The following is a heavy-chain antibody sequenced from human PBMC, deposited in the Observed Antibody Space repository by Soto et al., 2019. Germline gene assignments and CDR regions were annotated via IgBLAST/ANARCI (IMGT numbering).Heavy chain of an antibody. V-gene: IGHV3-23*01. J-gene: IGHJ4*02. CDR3: AKDHWGSY. Sequence: GGSLRLSCVASGFTFSTYAMSWVRQAPGKGLEWVSAISGSGGGTYYADSVKGRFTISRDNSKNTLYLQMNSPSAEDTALYYCAKDHWGSYSGQGTPVTVSS. CDR1: GFTFSTYA. CDR2: ISGSGGGT. D-gene: IGHD3-16*01.